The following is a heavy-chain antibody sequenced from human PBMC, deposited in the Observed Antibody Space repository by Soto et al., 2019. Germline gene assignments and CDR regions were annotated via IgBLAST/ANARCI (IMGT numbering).Heavy chain of an antibody. D-gene: IGHD4-4*01. CDR2: IYYSGST. Sequence: QVQLQESGPGLVKPSQTLSLTCTVSGGSISSGGYYWSWIRQHTGQGLEWIGYIYYSGSTYYNPSLKSRVTISVDTSKNQFSLKLSAVTAADTAVYYCASAPMTTVSGFDPWGQGTLVTVSS. J-gene: IGHJ5*02. CDR3: ASAPMTTVSGFDP. V-gene: IGHV4-31*03. CDR1: GGSISSGGYY.